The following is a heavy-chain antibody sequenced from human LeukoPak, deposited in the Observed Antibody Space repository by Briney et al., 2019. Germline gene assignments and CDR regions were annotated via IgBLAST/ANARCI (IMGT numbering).Heavy chain of an antibody. CDR3: AKDRRAAAVRGVAFDI. CDR2: ISWNSGSI. D-gene: IGHD6-13*01. J-gene: IGHJ3*02. V-gene: IGHV3-9*01. CDR1: GFTFDDYA. Sequence: PGRSLRLSCAASGFTFDDYAMHWVRQAPGKGLEWVSGISWNSGSIGYADSVKGRFTISRDNAKNSLYLQMNSLRAEDTAVYYCAKDRRAAAVRGVAFDIWGQGTMVTVSS.